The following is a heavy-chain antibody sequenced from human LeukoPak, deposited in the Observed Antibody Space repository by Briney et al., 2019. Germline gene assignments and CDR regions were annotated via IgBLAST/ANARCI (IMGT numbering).Heavy chain of an antibody. J-gene: IGHJ4*02. CDR2: IKQDRSEK. CDR1: GFTFTNYW. D-gene: IGHD6-13*01. Sequence: GGSLRLSCAASGFTFTNYWMSWVRQAPGKGLELVANIKQDRSEKYYVDSVKGRFTISRDNAKNSLYLQMNSLRAEDTAVYYCARYSRSWYVPIFDYWGQGTLVTVSS. CDR3: ARYSRSWYVPIFDY. V-gene: IGHV3-7*03.